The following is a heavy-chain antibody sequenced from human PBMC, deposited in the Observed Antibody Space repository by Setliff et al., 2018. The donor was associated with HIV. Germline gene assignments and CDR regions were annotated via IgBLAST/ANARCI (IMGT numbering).Heavy chain of an antibody. Sequence: PVGSLRLSCAASGFTFRNYGMHWVRQAPGKGLEWVAFIRLDGSDKFYADSVKGRFTISRDNSKNTLFLQMNSLRSEDTAVYYCAKAVAQQFVSFFDHWGQGTLVTVSS. CDR3: AKAVAQQFVSFFDH. CDR1: GFTFRNYG. V-gene: IGHV3-30*02. D-gene: IGHD6-6*01. J-gene: IGHJ4*02. CDR2: IRLDGSDK.